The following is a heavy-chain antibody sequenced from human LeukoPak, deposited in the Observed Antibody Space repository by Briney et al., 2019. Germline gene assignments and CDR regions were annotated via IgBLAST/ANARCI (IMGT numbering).Heavy chain of an antibody. Sequence: SETLSLTCTVSGGSISSSSYYWGWIRQPPGKGLEWIGTIYSNGNTYYNPSLKSRVTISVGTSKNQFSLKLSSVTAADTAMYYCARVAGYSLHFDYWGQGTLVTVSS. CDR2: IYSNGNT. J-gene: IGHJ4*02. CDR3: ARVAGYSLHFDY. D-gene: IGHD5-24*01. CDR1: GGSISSSSYY. V-gene: IGHV4-39*01.